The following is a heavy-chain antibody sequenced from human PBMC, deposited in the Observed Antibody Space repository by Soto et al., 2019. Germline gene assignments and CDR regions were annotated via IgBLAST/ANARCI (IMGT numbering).Heavy chain of an antibody. J-gene: IGHJ5*02. D-gene: IGHD2-15*01. CDR1: GGTFSSYA. V-gene: IGHV1-69*12. CDR2: IIPIFGTA. Sequence: QVQLVQSGAEVKRPGSSVKVSCKTSGGTFSSYAFSWVRQAPGQGLEWMGGIIPIFGTANYAQKFQGRVTITADESTSTAYMELSSLRPEDTAVYYCADTGYCSGGSCYNWFDPWGQGTLVTVSS. CDR3: ADTGYCSGGSCYNWFDP.